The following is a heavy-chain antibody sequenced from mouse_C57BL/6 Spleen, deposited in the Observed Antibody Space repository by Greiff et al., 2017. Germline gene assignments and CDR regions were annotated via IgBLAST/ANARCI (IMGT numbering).Heavy chain of an antibody. CDR1: GYTFTSYW. V-gene: IGHV1-64*01. J-gene: IGHJ2*01. CDR2: IHPNSGST. CDR3: ARGDDFDY. Sequence: VQLQQPGAELVKPGASVKLSCTASGYTFTSYWMHWVKQRPGQGLEWIGMIHPNSGSTNYNEKFKSKATLTVDKSSSTAYMQLSSLTSEDSAIYCCARGDDFDYWGQGTTLTVSS.